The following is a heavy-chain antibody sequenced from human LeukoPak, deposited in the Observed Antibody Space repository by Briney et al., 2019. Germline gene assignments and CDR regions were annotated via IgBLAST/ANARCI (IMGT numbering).Heavy chain of an antibody. V-gene: IGHV1-18*01. CDR2: ISAYNGNT. D-gene: IGHD1-26*01. CDR3: ARDEGPVLVGANPGDWFDP. Sequence: ASVKVSCKASGYTFTSYGISWVRQAPGQGLEWMGWISAYNGNTNYAQKLQGRVTMTTDTSTSTAYMELRSLRSDDTAVYYCARDEGPVLVGANPGDWFDPWGQGTLVTVSS. CDR1: GYTFTSYG. J-gene: IGHJ5*02.